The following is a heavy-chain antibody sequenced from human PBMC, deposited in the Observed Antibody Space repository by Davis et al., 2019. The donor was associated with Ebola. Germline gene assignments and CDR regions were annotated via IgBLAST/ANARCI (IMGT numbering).Heavy chain of an antibody. CDR1: GFTFDAFG. CDR2: IYDHST. D-gene: IGHD6-19*01. V-gene: IGHV3-53*05. J-gene: IGHJ4*02. CDR3: ATTQWLREFDN. Sequence: PGGSLRLSCVASGFTFDAFGMSWVRQAPGKGLEWVSVIYDHSTAYADSVRGRFIISRDKSNNTLYLEMNSLRVDDTAVYYCATTQWLREFDNWGQGTLVTVSS.